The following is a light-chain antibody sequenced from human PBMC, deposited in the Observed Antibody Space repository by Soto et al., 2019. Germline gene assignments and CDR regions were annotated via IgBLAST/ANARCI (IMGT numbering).Light chain of an antibody. Sequence: EIVMTQSPATLSVSPGGRATLSSRASQSISDTLAWYQQKPGQAPRLLIYSASRRATGFPGRFSGSGSGTDFTLTISSLQSEDLAVYYCQQYNNWPWTCGQGTKVDIK. V-gene: IGKV3-15*01. CDR1: QSISDT. CDR2: SAS. CDR3: QQYNNWPWT. J-gene: IGKJ1*01.